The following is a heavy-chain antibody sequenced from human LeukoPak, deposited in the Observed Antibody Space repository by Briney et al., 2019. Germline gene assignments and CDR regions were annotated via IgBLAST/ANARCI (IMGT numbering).Heavy chain of an antibody. CDR1: GGSISSYY. Sequence: SETLSLTCTVSGGSISSYYWSWIRQPAGKGLEWIGRIYTSGSTNYNPSLKSRVTMSVDTSKNQFSLKLSSVTAADTAVYYCAREGGTMIVVDWFDPWGQGTLVTVSS. CDR2: IYTSGST. D-gene: IGHD3-22*01. J-gene: IGHJ5*02. V-gene: IGHV4-4*07. CDR3: AREGGTMIVVDWFDP.